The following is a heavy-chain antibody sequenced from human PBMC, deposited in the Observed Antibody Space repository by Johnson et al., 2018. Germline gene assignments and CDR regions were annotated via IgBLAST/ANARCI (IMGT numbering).Heavy chain of an antibody. V-gene: IGHV3-9*01. Sequence: VQLVESGGRVVRPGGSLRLPCVASGFRLDDHAMHWVRQGPGKGLEWVSGIRWNSYRLAHLDSVKGRFTISRDNAKNSLYLQMNSLRAEDTAVYYCAGAFEIWGQGTRVTVSS. CDR3: AGAFEI. J-gene: IGHJ3*02. CDR1: GFRLDDHA. CDR2: IRWNSYRL.